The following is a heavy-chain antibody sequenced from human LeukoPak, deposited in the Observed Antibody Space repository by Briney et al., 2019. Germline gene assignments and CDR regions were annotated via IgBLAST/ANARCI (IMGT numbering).Heavy chain of an antibody. J-gene: IGHJ5*02. Sequence: PSETLSLTCTASGGSISSYYWSWIRQPPGKGLEWIGYIYYSGSTNYNPSLKSRVTISVDTSKNQFSLKLSSVTAADTAVYYCARGNYYDSSGYYYLSWFDPWGQGTLVTVSS. CDR1: GGSISSYY. D-gene: IGHD3-22*01. CDR2: IYYSGST. CDR3: ARGNYYDSSGYYYLSWFDP. V-gene: IGHV4-59*01.